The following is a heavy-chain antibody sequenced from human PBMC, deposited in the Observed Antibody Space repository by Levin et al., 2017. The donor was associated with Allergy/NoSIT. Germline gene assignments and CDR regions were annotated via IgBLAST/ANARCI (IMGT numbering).Heavy chain of an antibody. J-gene: IGHJ3*02. Sequence: LSLTCVASGFHFTNYAMSWVRQAPGKGPEWASSISTTSTFKYYADSVKGRFTISRDNSKNTLHLQMDSLRAEDTAVYFCTKGFSAFDMWGQGAMVTVSS. CDR3: TKGFSAFDM. CDR2: ISTTSTFK. CDR1: GFHFTNYA. V-gene: IGHV3-23*01.